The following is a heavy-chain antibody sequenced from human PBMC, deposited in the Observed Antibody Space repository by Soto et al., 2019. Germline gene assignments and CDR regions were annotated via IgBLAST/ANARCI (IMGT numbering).Heavy chain of an antibody. D-gene: IGHD2-2*01. CDR1: GGTFSSYA. V-gene: IGHV1-69*13. CDR3: ASAGSSNCSSPSCYDYYYYYYMDV. CDR2: IIPIFGTA. Sequence: GASVKVSCKASGGTFSSYASSWVRQAPGQGLEWMGGIIPIFGTANYAQKFQGRVTITADASTSTAYMELSSLRSEDTAVYYCASAGSSNCSSPSCYDYYYYYYMDVWGKGTTVTVSS. J-gene: IGHJ6*03.